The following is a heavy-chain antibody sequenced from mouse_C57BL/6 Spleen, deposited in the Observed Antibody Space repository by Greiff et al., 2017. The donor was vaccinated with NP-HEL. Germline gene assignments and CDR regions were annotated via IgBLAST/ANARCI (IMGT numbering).Heavy chain of an antibody. V-gene: IGHV5-17*01. CDR2: ISSDSSTI. CDR1: GFTFSDYG. Sequence: EVKLVESGGGLVKPGGSLKLSCAASGFTFSDYGMHWVRQAPEKGLEWVAYISSDSSTIYYADTVKGRFTISRDNAKNTLYLQMTSLRSEDTAMYYCARDGKAMDYWGQGTSVTVSS. J-gene: IGHJ4*01. D-gene: IGHD1-1*01. CDR3: ARDGKAMDY.